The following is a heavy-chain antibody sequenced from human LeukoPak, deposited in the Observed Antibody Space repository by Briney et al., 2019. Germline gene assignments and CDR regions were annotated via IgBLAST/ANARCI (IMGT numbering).Heavy chain of an antibody. CDR2: ISSSGSTI. Sequence: GGSLRLSCAASGFTFSSYEMNWVRQAPGKGLEWVSYISSSGSTIYYADSVKGRFTISRDNAKNSLYLQVNSLRAEDTAVYYCARDLYYYDSSGYYGDWGQGTLVTVSS. CDR1: GFTFSSYE. D-gene: IGHD3-22*01. J-gene: IGHJ4*02. V-gene: IGHV3-48*03. CDR3: ARDLYYYDSSGYYGD.